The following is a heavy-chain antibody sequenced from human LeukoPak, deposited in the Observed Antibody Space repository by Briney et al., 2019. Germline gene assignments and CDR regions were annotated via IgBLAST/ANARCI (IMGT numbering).Heavy chain of an antibody. D-gene: IGHD2/OR15-2a*01. CDR2: ISYDGSNK. J-gene: IGHJ4*02. CDR1: GFTFSSYA. Sequence: GGSLRLSCAASGFTFSSYAMHWVRQAPGKGLEWVAVISYDGSNKYYADSVKGRFTISRDNSKNTLYLQMNSLRAEDTAVYYCARAGNTRFDYWGQGTLVTVSS. V-gene: IGHV3-30*04. CDR3: ARAGNTRFDY.